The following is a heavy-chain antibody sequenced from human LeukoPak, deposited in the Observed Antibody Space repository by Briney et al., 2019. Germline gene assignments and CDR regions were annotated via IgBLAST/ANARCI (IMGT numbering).Heavy chain of an antibody. D-gene: IGHD3-10*02. Sequence: GGSLRLSCAASGFSISSYWMSWVRQAPGKGLEWVANIRQDGSEKYYADSVKGRLTISRDNPKSSVFLQMNSLRAEDTAVYYCAELGITMIGGVWGKGTTVTISS. J-gene: IGHJ6*04. CDR1: GFSISSYW. V-gene: IGHV3-7*01. CDR3: AELGITMIGGV. CDR2: IRQDGSEK.